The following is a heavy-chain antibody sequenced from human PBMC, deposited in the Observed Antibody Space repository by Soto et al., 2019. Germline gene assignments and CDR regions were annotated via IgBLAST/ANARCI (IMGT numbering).Heavy chain of an antibody. V-gene: IGHV3-48*03. CDR1: GFTFSSYE. D-gene: IGHD6-13*01. CDR2: ISSSGSTI. J-gene: IGHJ6*02. Sequence: EVQLVESGGGLVQPGGSLRLSCAASGFTFSSYEMNWVRQAPGKGLEWVSYISSSGSTIYYADSVKGRFTISRDNAKNSLYLQMNSLRGEDTAVYYCARSYSSSWYYYYGMDVWGQGTTVTVSS. CDR3: ARSYSSSWYYYYGMDV.